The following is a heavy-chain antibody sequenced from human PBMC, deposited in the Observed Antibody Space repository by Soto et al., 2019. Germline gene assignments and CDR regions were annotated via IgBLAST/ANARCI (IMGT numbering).Heavy chain of an antibody. D-gene: IGHD3-16*01. V-gene: IGHV3-21*01. CDR3: AGLGGKHYFDY. J-gene: IGHJ4*02. CDR1: GFTFSSYS. CDR2: ISSSSSYI. Sequence: EVQLVESGGGLVKPGGSLRLSCAASGFTFSSYSMNWVRQAPGKGLEWVSSISSSSSYIYYADSVKGRFTISRDNAKNPLYLQRNSLRAEDTAVYYCAGLGGKHYFDYWGQGTLVTVSS.